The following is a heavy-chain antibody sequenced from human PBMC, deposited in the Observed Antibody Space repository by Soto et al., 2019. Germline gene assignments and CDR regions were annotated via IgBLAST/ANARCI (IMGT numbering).Heavy chain of an antibody. D-gene: IGHD2-2*01. V-gene: IGHV3-53*01. J-gene: IGHJ6*02. Sequence: GGSLRLSCAASGFIVSGNYMRWVRQAPGKGLEWVSDIYSGGTTYYADSVKGRFTISRDDAKNILYLQMNSLRAEDTAFYYCARLFPSSTWPPWAGMDVWGQGRTVTVSS. CDR3: ARLFPSSTWPPWAGMDV. CDR1: GFIVSGNY. CDR2: IYSGGTT.